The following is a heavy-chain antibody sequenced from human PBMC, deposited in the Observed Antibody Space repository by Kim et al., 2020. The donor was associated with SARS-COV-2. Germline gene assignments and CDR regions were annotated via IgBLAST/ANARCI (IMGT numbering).Heavy chain of an antibody. CDR2: IRDGGKTI. J-gene: IGHJ3*02. D-gene: IGHD3-16*01. V-gene: IGHV3-48*01. CDR3: ARDHDYAFDI. CDR1: GFTLNSYP. Sequence: WGSLRLSCEASGFTLNSYPVNWVRQAPGRGLEWISHIRDGGKTILYADSVKGRFTMSRDSAKELVYLQMNSLRAEDTALYYCARDHDYAFDIWGQGTVVT.